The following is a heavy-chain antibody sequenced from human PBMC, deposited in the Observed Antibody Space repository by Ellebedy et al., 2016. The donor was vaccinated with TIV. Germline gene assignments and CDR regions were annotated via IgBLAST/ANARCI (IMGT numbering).Heavy chain of an antibody. J-gene: IGHJ4*02. CDR1: GGSISSGDYY. D-gene: IGHD2-21*02. CDR3: ARTDPWQPIDD. V-gene: IGHV4-30-4*01. CDR2: IFYSGST. Sequence: MPSETLSLTCTVSGGSISSGDYYWSWFRQPPGKGLEWIGYIFYSGSTYYNLSLESRVTMSVDTSKNQFSLKLSSVTAADTAVYYCARTDPWQPIDDWGQGILVSVSS.